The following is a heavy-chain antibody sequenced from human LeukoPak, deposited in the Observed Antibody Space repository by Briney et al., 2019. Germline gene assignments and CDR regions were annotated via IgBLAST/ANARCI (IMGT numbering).Heavy chain of an antibody. D-gene: IGHD6-13*01. CDR2: INHSGSA. J-gene: IGHJ6*02. CDR1: GGSFSGYY. CDR3: ARGKGKAGIAAVGTYYGMDV. Sequence: PSETLSLTCAVYGGSFSGYYWSWIRQPPGKGLEWIGEINHSGSANYNPSLKSRVTISVDTSKNQFSLKLSSVTAADTAVYYCARGKGKAGIAAVGTYYGMDVWGQGTTVTVSS. V-gene: IGHV4-34*01.